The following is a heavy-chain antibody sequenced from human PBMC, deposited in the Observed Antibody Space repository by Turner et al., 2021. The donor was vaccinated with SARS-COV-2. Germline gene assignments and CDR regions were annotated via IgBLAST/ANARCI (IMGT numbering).Heavy chain of an antibody. CDR3: ARELDY. J-gene: IGHJ4*02. CDR2: IYYTGST. Sequence: QVQLPESGPGLVKPSEPLSLTCTVSGDSISSYYWSWIRQPPGKGLDWIGYIYYTGSTNYNPSLKSRVTISLDTSKNQFSLKLSSVTAADTAVYYCARELDYWGQGTLVTVSS. V-gene: IGHV4-59*01. CDR1: GDSISSYY.